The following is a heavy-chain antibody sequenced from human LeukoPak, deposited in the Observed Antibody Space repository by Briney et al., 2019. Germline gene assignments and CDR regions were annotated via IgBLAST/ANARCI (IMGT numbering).Heavy chain of an antibody. Sequence: GGSLRLSCAASGFTFSSYSMNWVRQAPGKGLEWVSSISSSSSYIYYADSVKGRFTISRDNAKNSLYLQMNSLRAEDTDVYYCAGYAGAPSTFDYWGQGTLVTVSS. CDR3: AGYAGAPSTFDY. D-gene: IGHD2-2*01. CDR1: GFTFSSYS. J-gene: IGHJ4*02. CDR2: ISSSSSYI. V-gene: IGHV3-21*01.